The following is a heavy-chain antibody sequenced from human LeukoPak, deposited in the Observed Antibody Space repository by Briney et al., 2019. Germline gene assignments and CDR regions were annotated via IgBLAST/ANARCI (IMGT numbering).Heavy chain of an antibody. CDR2: MSSSGIS. CDR3: AKGAGPPWFDP. J-gene: IGHJ5*02. Sequence: SETLSLTCAVYGGSFSGYFWSWIRQPAGKGLEWIGRMSSSGISTYSPSLKSRVTISIDTSRNQFSMNLNSVTAADTAVYYCAKGAGPPWFDPWGQGTLVTVSS. V-gene: IGHV4-59*10. D-gene: IGHD6-19*01. CDR1: GGSFSGYF.